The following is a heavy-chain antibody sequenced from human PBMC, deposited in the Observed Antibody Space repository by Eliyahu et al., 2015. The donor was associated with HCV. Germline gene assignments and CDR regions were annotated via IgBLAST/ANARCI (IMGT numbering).Heavy chain of an antibody. D-gene: IGHD2-8*01. Sequence: DVQLVESGGGLVQPGRSLRLSCTTSGFTFDDYAXXWFRQXPGKGXEWVGFIRGNXYGGTTEYAASVKGRFTISRDDSKSIAYLQMNSLKTEDTAVYSCPRARGGYCNDGVCYTVLFDYWGPGTLVTVSP. V-gene: IGHV3-49*03. CDR2: IRGNXYGGTT. J-gene: IGHJ4*02. CDR1: GFTFDDYA. CDR3: PRARGGYCNDGVCYTVLFDY.